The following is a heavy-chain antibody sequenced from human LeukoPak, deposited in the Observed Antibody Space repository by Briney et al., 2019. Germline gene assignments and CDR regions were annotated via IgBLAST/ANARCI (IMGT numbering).Heavy chain of an antibody. CDR1: GFTFSSYW. J-gene: IGHJ4*02. Sequence: PGGPLRLSCAASGFTFSSYWMSWVRQAPGKGLEWVANRRQDGSEKYYVDSVKGRFTISRDNAKNSLYLQMNSLRAEDTAVYYCARDGSGTPPAYWGQGTLVTVSS. CDR3: ARDGSGTPPAY. V-gene: IGHV3-7*01. D-gene: IGHD1-26*01. CDR2: RRQDGSEK.